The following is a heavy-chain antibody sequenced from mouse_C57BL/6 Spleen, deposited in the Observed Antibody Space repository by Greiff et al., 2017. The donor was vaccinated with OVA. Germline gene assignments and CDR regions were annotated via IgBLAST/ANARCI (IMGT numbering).Heavy chain of an antibody. J-gene: IGHJ3*01. D-gene: IGHD1-1*01. CDR1: GYSITSGYY. CDR2: ISYDGSN. CDR3: ASYGSSAWFAY. V-gene: IGHV3-6*01. Sequence: EVKLMESGPGLVKPSQSLSLTCSVTGYSITSGYYWNWIRQFPGNKLEWMGYISYDGSNNYNPSLKNRISITRDTSKNQFFLKLNSVTTEDTATYYCASYGSSAWFAYWGQGTLVTVSA.